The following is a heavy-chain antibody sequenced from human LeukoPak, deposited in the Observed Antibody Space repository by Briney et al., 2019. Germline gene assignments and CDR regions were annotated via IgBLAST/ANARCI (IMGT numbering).Heavy chain of an antibody. V-gene: IGHV3-53*01. CDR3: AKDPVSYYYGSGSYYYFDY. CDR2: IYSGGST. CDR1: GFTVSSNY. J-gene: IGHJ4*02. Sequence: GGSLRLSCAASGFTVSSNYMSWVRQAPGKGLEWVSVIYSGGSTYYADSVKGRFTISRDNSKNTLYLQMNSLRAEDTAVYYCAKDPVSYYYGSGSYYYFDYWGQGTLVTVSS. D-gene: IGHD3-10*01.